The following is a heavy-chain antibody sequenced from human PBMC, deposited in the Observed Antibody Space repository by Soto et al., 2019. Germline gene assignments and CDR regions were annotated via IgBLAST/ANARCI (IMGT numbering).Heavy chain of an antibody. CDR3: ARAPGIQLWLPY. CDR1: GFTFSSYS. CDR2: ISSSSSYI. J-gene: IGHJ4*02. D-gene: IGHD5-18*01. Sequence: PGGSLRLSCAASGFTFSSYSMNWVRQAPGKGLEWVSSISSSSSYIYYADSVKGRFTISRDNSKNTLYLQMNSLRAEDTAVYYCARAPGIQLWLPYWGQGTLVTVSS. V-gene: IGHV3-21*04.